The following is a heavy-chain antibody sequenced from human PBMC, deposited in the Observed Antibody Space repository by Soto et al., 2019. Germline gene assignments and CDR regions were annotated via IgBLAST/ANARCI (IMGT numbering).Heavy chain of an antibody. Sequence: QLVESGGGLIQPGGSLRLSCAVSGFSVSGKYMSWVRQAPGKGLDWVSVIYSGGSAYYADSVKGRFTISRDESQNTVYLQMNSLRAEDTAVYYCARSMMVRGVLFDLWGQGTLVSVSS. V-gene: IGHV3-53*01. D-gene: IGHD3-10*01. CDR1: GFSVSGKY. CDR3: ARSMMVRGVLFDL. J-gene: IGHJ4*02. CDR2: IYSGGSA.